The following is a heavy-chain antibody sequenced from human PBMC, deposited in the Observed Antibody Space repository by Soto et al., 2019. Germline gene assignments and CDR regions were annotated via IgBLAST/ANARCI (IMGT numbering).Heavy chain of an antibody. CDR3: AKRGYSFAYLPSDD. V-gene: IGHV4-39*01. CDR1: GGSISSSSYY. Sequence: QLQLQESGPGLVKPSETLSLTCTVSGGSISSSSYYWGWIRQPPGKGLEWIGIIYYSGSTYYNPSLKCRVTISVNTSKNLFSLNLTSVTAADTAFYYCAKRGYSFAYLPSDDWGQGTLVIVSS. CDR2: IYYSGST. D-gene: IGHD5-18*01. J-gene: IGHJ4*02.